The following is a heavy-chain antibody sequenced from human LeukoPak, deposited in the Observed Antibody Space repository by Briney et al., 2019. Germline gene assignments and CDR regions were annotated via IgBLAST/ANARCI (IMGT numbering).Heavy chain of an antibody. CDR3: ARDGFYYHYYMDV. V-gene: IGHV4-39*07. J-gene: IGHJ6*03. CDR2: ISYSGAT. CDR1: GGTVTSSTYF. Sequence: MPSETLSLTCTLSGGTVTSSTYFWGWLRQPPGKGLEWIGSISYSGATYYHPSLKSRVSMSVHTSKNQFSLMLSSVTAADTAVYYCARDGFYYHYYMDVWGEGTTVTVSS. D-gene: IGHD1-14*01.